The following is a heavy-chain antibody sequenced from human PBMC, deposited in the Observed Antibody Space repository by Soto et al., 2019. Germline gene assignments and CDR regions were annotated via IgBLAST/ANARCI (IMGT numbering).Heavy chain of an antibody. J-gene: IGHJ6*02. D-gene: IGHD2-15*01. CDR3: ARDWGYCSGGTCYYGMDV. V-gene: IGHV3-48*02. Sequence: EVQLVESGGGLVQPGGSLRLSCAAAGFSFSSYRMNWVRQAPGKGLEWVSYISSSSSTIYYADSVKARFTISRDNAKKSLYLQMNSLRDEDTAVYYCARDWGYCSGGTCYYGMDVWGQGTTVTVSS. CDR1: GFSFSSYR. CDR2: ISSSSSTI.